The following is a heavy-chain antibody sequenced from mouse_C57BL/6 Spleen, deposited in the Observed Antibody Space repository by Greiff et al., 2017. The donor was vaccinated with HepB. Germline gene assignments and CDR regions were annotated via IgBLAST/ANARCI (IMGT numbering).Heavy chain of an antibody. J-gene: IGHJ1*03. CDR2: ISSGGDYI. CDR3: TRDYYGYCGV. V-gene: IGHV5-9-1*02. D-gene: IGHD2-4*01. CDR1: GFTFSSYA. Sequence: EVQRVESGEGLVKPGGSLKLSCAASGFTFSSYAMSWVRQTPEKRLEWVAYISSGGDYIYYADTVKGRCTIARDKARNTPYLQMSSLKSEDTAMYYCTRDYYGYCGVWGTGTRVTVSS.